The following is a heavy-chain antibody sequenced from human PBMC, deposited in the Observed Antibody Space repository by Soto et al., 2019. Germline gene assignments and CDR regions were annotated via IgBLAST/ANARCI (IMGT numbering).Heavy chain of an antibody. CDR2: IGPESGAT. Sequence: ASVKSPARLLDTPSPATISTEWMGGIGPESGATRYAQRFQGRVTMTRDMSITTVYMELNNLSPDDTAVYYCGRGRSGQIVVFYWGQGTPVTVS. D-gene: IGHD1-26*01. CDR3: GRGRSGQIVVFY. CDR1: DTPSPAT. J-gene: IGHJ4*02. V-gene: IGHV1-2*02.